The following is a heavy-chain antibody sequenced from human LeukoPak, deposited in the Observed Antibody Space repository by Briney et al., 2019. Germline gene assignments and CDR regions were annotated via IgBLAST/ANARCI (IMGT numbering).Heavy chain of an antibody. V-gene: IGHV3-74*01. J-gene: IGHJ4*02. CDR2: VSSAGYTT. CDR1: GFTFSGDW. D-gene: IGHD6-6*01. CDR3: AKDLYSSSTYFDY. Sequence: GGSLRLSCAASGFTFSGDWMHWVRQAPGKGLVWVSHVSSAGYTTRYADSVKGRFTISRDNAKSTLYLQMNSLRAEDTAVYYCAKDLYSSSTYFDYWGQGTLVTVSS.